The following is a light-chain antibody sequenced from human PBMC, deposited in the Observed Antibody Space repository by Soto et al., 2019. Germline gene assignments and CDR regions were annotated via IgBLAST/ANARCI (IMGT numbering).Light chain of an antibody. CDR1: QSVSSN. J-gene: IGKJ1*01. V-gene: IGKV3-15*01. CDR3: QQYDVWPPWT. Sequence: EIVMTQSPATLSVSPGERATLSCRASQSVSSNLAWYQQKPGQAPTLLIYATSSRATGVPARFSGSGSGTEFTLTISSLQSEDFALYYCQQYDVWPPWTFGQGTKVDIK. CDR2: ATS.